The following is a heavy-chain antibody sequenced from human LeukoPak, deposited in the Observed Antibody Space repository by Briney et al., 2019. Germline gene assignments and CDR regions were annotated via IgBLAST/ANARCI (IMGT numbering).Heavy chain of an antibody. CDR1: GFPFSSYS. Sequence: GGSLRLSCAASGFPFSSYSMNWVRQAPGKGLEWVANIKQDGSEKSYVDTVKGGFTISRDNAKNSLYLQMNSLRAEDTAVYYCAREADDSGAYYFLQASVGYVFDIWGQGTMVTVSS. D-gene: IGHD3-22*01. J-gene: IGHJ3*02. V-gene: IGHV3-7*01. CDR2: IKQDGSEK. CDR3: AREADDSGAYYFLQASVGYVFDI.